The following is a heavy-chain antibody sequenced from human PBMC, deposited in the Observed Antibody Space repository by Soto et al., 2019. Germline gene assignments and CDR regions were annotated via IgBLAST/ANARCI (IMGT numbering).Heavy chain of an antibody. Sequence: SVKVSCKASGGTFSSYAISWVRQAPGQGLEWMGGIIPIFGTTNYAQKFQGRVSITADESTSTAYMELSSLRSEDTAVYYCACLYYYDSSEHYFYYWGQGPLVTVSS. V-gene: IGHV1-69*13. CDR2: IIPIFGTT. CDR1: GGTFSSYA. CDR3: ACLYYYDSSEHYFYY. J-gene: IGHJ4*02. D-gene: IGHD3-22*01.